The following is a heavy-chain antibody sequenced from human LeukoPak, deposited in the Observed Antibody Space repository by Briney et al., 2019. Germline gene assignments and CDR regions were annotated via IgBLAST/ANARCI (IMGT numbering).Heavy chain of an antibody. Sequence: GGSLRLSCAASGFTFSNYVMTWVRQAPGKGLEWVSDISDSGGSTYYADPVKGRFTISRDNSKNTLFLHMSSLRAEDTAVYYCAKRGFPDFDYWGQGTLVTVSS. CDR1: GFTFSNYV. J-gene: IGHJ4*02. CDR2: ISDSGGST. D-gene: IGHD3-10*01. V-gene: IGHV3-23*01. CDR3: AKRGFPDFDY.